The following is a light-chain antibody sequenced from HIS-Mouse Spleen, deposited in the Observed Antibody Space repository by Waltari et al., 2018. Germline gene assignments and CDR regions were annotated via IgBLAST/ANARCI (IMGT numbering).Light chain of an antibody. Sequence: SYELTQPPSVSVSPGQTARITCSGDAFPKQYAYWYQQKSGQAPVLVIYEDSKRPSGIPERFSGSSSGTMTTLTISGAQVEDEADYYCYSTDSSGNHWVFGGGTKLTVL. CDR2: EDS. V-gene: IGLV3-10*01. J-gene: IGLJ3*02. CDR3: YSTDSSGNHWV. CDR1: AFPKQY.